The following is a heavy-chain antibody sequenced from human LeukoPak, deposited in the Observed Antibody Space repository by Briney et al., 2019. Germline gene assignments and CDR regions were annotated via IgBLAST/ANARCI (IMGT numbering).Heavy chain of an antibody. J-gene: IGHJ6*03. V-gene: IGHV3-23*01. CDR1: GFTFSSYG. D-gene: IGHD6-13*01. CDR3: AKTYSSSRAHYYYYYYMDV. CDR2: ISGSSGST. Sequence: LTGGSLRLSCAASGFTFSSYGMSWVRQAPGKGLEWVSAISGSSGSTYYADSVKGRFTISRDNSKNTLYLQMNSLRAEDTAVYYCAKTYSSSRAHYYYYYYMDVWGKGTTVTISS.